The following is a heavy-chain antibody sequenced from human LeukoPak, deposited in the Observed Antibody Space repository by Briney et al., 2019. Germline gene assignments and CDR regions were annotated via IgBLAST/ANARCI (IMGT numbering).Heavy chain of an antibody. CDR2: INHSGST. V-gene: IGHV4-34*01. Sequence: SETLSLTCAVYGGSFSGYYWSWIRQPPGKGLEWIGEINHSGSTNYNPSLKSRVTISVDTSKNQFSLKLSSVTAADTAVYYCARGYYDSSGYYYFGRWFDPWGQGTLVTVSS. CDR1: GGSFSGYY. CDR3: ARGYYDSSGYYYFGRWFDP. J-gene: IGHJ5*02. D-gene: IGHD3-22*01.